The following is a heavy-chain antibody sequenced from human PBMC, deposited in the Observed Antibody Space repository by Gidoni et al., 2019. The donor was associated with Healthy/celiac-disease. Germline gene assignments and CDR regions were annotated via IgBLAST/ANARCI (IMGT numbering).Heavy chain of an antibody. CDR3: AKDGSSWLYYYYYMDV. V-gene: IGHV3-23*01. CDR2: ISGSGGST. J-gene: IGHJ6*03. CDR1: GFTFSSYA. D-gene: IGHD6-13*01. Sequence: EVQLLASGGGLVQPGGSLRLSCAASGFTFSSYAMSWVRQAPGKGLGWVSAISGSGGSTYYADSVKGRFTISRDNSKNTLYLQMNSRRAEDTAVYYCAKDGSSWLYYYYYMDVWGKGTTVTVSS.